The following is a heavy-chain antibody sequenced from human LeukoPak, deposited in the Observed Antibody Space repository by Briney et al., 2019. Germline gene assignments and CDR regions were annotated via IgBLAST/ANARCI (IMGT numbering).Heavy chain of an antibody. CDR2: IYYSGST. CDR1: GGSISSYY. Sequence: SETLSLTCTVSGGSISSYYWSWIRQPPGKGLEWIGYIYYSGSTNYNPSLKSRVTISVDSSKNQFSLKLSSVTAADTAVYYCARRNSVTVAFDYWGQGTLVTVSS. D-gene: IGHD1-14*01. V-gene: IGHV4-59*01. J-gene: IGHJ4*02. CDR3: ARRNSVTVAFDY.